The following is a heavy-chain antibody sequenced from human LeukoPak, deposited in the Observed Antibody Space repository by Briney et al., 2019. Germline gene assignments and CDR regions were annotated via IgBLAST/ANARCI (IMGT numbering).Heavy chain of an antibody. V-gene: IGHV5-51*01. J-gene: IGHJ4*02. Sequence: GESLKISCKGSGYSFTSYWIGWVRQMPGKGLEWMGIIYPGDSDTRYSPSFQGQVTISADKSISTAYLQWSSLKASDTAMYYCAGSLAVAVDYFDYWGQGTLVTVSS. CDR2: IYPGDSDT. CDR3: AGSLAVAVDYFDY. D-gene: IGHD6-19*01. CDR1: GYSFTSYW.